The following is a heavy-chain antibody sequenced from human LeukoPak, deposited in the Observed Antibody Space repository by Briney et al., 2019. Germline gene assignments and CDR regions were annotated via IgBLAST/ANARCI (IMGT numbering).Heavy chain of an antibody. V-gene: IGHV4-59*01. J-gene: IGHJ6*02. D-gene: IGHD5-18*01. Sequence: SETLSLTCTVSGGSISSYYWSWIRQPPGKGLEWIGYIYYSGSTNSNPSLKSRVTISVDTSKNQFSLKLSSVTAADTAVYYCARAFHGGYSYANVAYYYYGMDVWGQGTTVTVSS. CDR3: ARAFHGGYSYANVAYYYYGMDV. CDR2: IYYSGST. CDR1: GGSISSYY.